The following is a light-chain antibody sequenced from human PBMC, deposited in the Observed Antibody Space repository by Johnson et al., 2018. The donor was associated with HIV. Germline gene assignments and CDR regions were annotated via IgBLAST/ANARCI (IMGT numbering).Light chain of an antibody. Sequence: VLTQPPSVSAAPGQKVTISCSGSSSNIGINFVSWYQQVPGTAPKLLICESNKRPSGIPDRFSGSKSGTSATLGITGLQTGDEANYYCRTWERSLSGVVGTGTKVTVL. CDR1: SSNIGINF. CDR2: ESN. CDR3: RTWERSLSGV. V-gene: IGLV1-51*02. J-gene: IGLJ1*01.